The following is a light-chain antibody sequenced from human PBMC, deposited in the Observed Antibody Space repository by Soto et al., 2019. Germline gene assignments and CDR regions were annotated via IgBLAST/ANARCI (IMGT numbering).Light chain of an antibody. J-gene: IGLJ2*01. CDR3: SSYTSSSTLV. Sequence: QSALTQPASVSGSPGQSITFSCTATSSDVGAYDYVSWYQQYPGKAPKLMIYEVINRPSGVSNRFSGSKSGNTASLIISGLQAEDEADYYCSSYTSSSTLVFGGGTKVTVL. CDR2: EVI. CDR1: SSDVGAYDY. V-gene: IGLV2-14*01.